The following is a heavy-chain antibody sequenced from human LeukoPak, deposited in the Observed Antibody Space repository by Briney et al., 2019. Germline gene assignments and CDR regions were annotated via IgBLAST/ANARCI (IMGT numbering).Heavy chain of an antibody. V-gene: IGHV3-66*01. CDR1: GFTVSSNY. CDR3: ARDSHKGF. J-gene: IGHJ4*02. Sequence: GGSLRLSCAISGFTVSSNYMSWVRQAPGKGLEWVSVIYSGGGIYYADSVEGRFTSSRDNSKNMIYLQLNSLRVEDTAVYFCARDSHKGFWGQGALVTVSS. CDR2: IYSGGGI.